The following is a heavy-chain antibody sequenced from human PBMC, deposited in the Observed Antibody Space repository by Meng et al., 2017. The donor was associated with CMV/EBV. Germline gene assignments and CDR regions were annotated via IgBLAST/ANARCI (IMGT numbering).Heavy chain of an antibody. V-gene: IGHV1-69*10. J-gene: IGHJ6*02. CDR3: ARGGGIVVVPAAFPYYYYGMDV. D-gene: IGHD2-2*01. CDR1: GGTFSSYA. CDR2: IIPILGIA. Sequence: SVQVSCKASGGTFSSYAIRWVRQAPGQGLEGMGGIIPILGIANYAQKFQGRVTITADNSTSTAYMELSSLRAEDTAVYYCARGGGIVVVPAAFPYYYYGMDVWGRGTTVTVSS.